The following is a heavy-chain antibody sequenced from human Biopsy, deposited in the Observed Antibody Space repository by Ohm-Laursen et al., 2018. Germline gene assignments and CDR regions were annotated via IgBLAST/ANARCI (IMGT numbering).Heavy chain of an antibody. CDR2: FSYDGINK. J-gene: IGHJ4*02. Sequence: SLRLSCSASGFTFGSHGMHWVRQAPGKGLEWVAHFSYDGINKHYADSVKGRFTISRDNSKNTLSLQMNSLRVEDTAMYYCLREAATGYYRTADFWGQGTRVTVSS. D-gene: IGHD3-9*01. CDR3: LREAATGYYRTADF. CDR1: GFTFGSHG. V-gene: IGHV3-30*03.